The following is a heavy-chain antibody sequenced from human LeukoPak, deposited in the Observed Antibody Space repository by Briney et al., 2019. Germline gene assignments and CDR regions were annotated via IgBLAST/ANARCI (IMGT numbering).Heavy chain of an antibody. Sequence: PSETLSLTCTVPGYSISSGYYWGWIRQPPGKGLEWIGSIYHSGSTYYNPSLKSRVTISVDTSKNQFSLKLSSVTAADTAMYYCARGTLYRGWSYYLDFWGQGSQVTVSS. CDR2: IYHSGST. D-gene: IGHD6-19*01. J-gene: IGHJ4*02. CDR3: ARGTLYRGWSYYLDF. V-gene: IGHV4-38-2*02. CDR1: GYSISSGYY.